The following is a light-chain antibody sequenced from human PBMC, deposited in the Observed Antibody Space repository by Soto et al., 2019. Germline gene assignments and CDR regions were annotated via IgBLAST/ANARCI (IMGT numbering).Light chain of an antibody. J-gene: IGLJ1*01. CDR2: DVS. V-gene: IGLV2-14*01. CDR3: SSYTSSSTFYV. CDR1: SSDVGGYNY. Sequence: QSALTQPASVSASPGQSITISCTGTSSDVGGYNYVSWYQQHPGKAPKLMIYDVSNRPSGVSNRFSGSKSGNTASLTISGLQAEDESDYYCSSYTSSSTFYVFVTGTKVTVL.